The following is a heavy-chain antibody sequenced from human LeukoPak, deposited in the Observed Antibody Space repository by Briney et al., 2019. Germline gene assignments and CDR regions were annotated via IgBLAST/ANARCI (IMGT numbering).Heavy chain of an antibody. J-gene: IGHJ4*02. CDR2: INNSGGST. CDR3: AKRDSSYGYDGTSGYYFDC. D-gene: IGHD5-18*01. V-gene: IGHV3-23*01. CDR1: GFTSSNYA. Sequence: GGSLRLSCAASGFTSSNYAMSWVRQAPEKGLEWVSVINNSGGSTYYADSVKGRFTISRDNSKNTLYLQMNSLRAEDTAVYYCAKRDSSYGYDGTSGYYFDCWGQGTLVTVSS.